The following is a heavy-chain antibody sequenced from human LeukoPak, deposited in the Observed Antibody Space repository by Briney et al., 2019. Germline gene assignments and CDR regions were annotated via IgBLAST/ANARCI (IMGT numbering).Heavy chain of an antibody. CDR2: FDPEDGET. Sequence: ASVKVSCKVSGYTLTELSMHWVRQAPGKGLEWMGGFDPEDGETIYAQKFQGRVTMTEDTSTDTAYMELSRLRSDDTAVYYCARGGRIAAAGINLSGYWGQGTLVTVSS. J-gene: IGHJ4*02. CDR3: ARGGRIAAAGINLSGY. V-gene: IGHV1-24*01. CDR1: GYTLTELS. D-gene: IGHD6-13*01.